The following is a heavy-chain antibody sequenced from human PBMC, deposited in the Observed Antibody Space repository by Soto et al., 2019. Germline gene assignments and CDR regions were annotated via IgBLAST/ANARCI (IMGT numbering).Heavy chain of an antibody. CDR1: GFAFSNTW. CDR3: TTGTSFY. J-gene: IGHJ4*02. V-gene: IGHV3-15*01. CDR2: IKSESDGGTA. Sequence: ELQLVESGGGLVKPGGSLRLSCAASGFAFSNTWMSWVRQAPGKGLEWVGRIKSESDGGTADYGAAVKGRFTISRDDSKNTLYLQMTSLKVEDTAVYYCTTGTSFYWGQGSLVTVSS.